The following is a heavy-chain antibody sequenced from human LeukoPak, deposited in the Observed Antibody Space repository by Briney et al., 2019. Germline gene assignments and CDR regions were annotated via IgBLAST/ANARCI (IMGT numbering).Heavy chain of an antibody. D-gene: IGHD5-12*01. CDR3: AREHEWLYYDY. CDR2: IRYDGSIK. V-gene: IGHV3-30*02. Sequence: GGSLRLSCAASGFTFSSYGMHWVRQAPGKGLEWVAFIRYDGSIKYYADSVKGRFTISRDNSKNTLYLHVNSLRPEDTAVYYCAREHEWLYYDYWGQGTLVTVSS. CDR1: GFTFSSYG. J-gene: IGHJ4*02.